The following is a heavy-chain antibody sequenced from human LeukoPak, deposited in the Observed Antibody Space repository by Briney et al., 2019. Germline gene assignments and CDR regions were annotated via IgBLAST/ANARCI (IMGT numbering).Heavy chain of an antibody. CDR1: GFTFCSYW. Sequence: GGSLRLSCAASGFTFCSYWMSWVRQAPGKGREWVSNRKQDGSERYYVDSVKVRFTISRDNAKNSLYLQMNSLRAVDTAVYYCARGPSGGNGFSYWGLGTLVTVSS. V-gene: IGHV3-7*04. D-gene: IGHD2-15*01. J-gene: IGHJ4*02. CDR2: RKQDGSER. CDR3: ARGPSGGNGFSY.